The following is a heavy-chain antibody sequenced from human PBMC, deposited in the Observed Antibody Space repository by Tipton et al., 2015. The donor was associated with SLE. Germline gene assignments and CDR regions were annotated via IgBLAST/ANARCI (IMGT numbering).Heavy chain of an antibody. CDR2: IFSIGST. CDR1: GDSIRSYGYY. D-gene: IGHD3-22*01. Sequence: TLSLTCTVSGDSIRSYGYYWSWIRQPPGKGLEWIGYIFSIGSTSYSPSLKTRVTLSLETSENQFSLKLTSVTAAATAVYYCGGGNYFDYYMDVWGKGTTVTVSS. J-gene: IGHJ6*03. CDR3: GGGNYFDYYMDV. V-gene: IGHV4-31*03.